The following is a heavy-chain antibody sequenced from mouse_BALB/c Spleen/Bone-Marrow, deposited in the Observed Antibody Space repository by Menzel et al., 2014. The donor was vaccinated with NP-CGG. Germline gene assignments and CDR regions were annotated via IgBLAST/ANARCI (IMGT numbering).Heavy chain of an antibody. CDR3: ARRGSSWYFDV. V-gene: IGHV1-39*01. CDR2: IDPYYGGT. J-gene: IGHJ1*01. D-gene: IGHD1-1*01. Sequence: EVKLQESGPELEKPGASVKISCKASGYSFTGYSMNWVKQNNGKSLEWIGNIDPYYGGTTYNQKFKGKATLTVDKSSSTAYMQLKSLTSEDSAVYYCARRGSSWYFDVWGAGTTVTVSS. CDR1: GYSFTGYS.